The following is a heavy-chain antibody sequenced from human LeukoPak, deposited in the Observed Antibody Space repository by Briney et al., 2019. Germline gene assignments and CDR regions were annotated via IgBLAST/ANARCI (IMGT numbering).Heavy chain of an antibody. D-gene: IGHD6-13*01. CDR1: GFTFSSYA. CDR3: AKWGTPGIEADVTHLDY. J-gene: IGHJ4*02. CDR2: ISGNAGGT. V-gene: IGHV3-23*01. Sequence: GGSLRLSCAASGFTFSSYAMSWVRQAPGKGLEWVSAISGNAGGTYYADSVKGRVTISRDNSKNTLYLQMHSLRVEDTAVYHCAKWGTPGIEADVTHLDYWGQGTLVTVSS.